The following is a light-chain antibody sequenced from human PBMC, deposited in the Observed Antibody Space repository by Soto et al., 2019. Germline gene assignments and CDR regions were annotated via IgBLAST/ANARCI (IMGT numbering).Light chain of an antibody. CDR2: GAS. Sequence: IDLTGSPGTLSLSPGERATLSCRASQSVSSSFLAWYQQKPGQAPRLLIYGASNRATGIPDRFSGSGSGTDFTLTISRLEPEDFTVYYCQQYVTSPWAFGQGTKV. CDR3: QQYVTSPWA. CDR1: QSVSSSF. J-gene: IGKJ1*01. V-gene: IGKV3-20*01.